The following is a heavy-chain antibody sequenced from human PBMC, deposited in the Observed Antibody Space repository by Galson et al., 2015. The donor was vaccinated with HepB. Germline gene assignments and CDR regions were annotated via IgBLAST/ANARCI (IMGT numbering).Heavy chain of an antibody. CDR3: VKARQSDSSSPFDY. CDR2: ISSNGGST. J-gene: IGHJ4*02. V-gene: IGHV3-64D*06. D-gene: IGHD6-13*01. Sequence: SLRLSCAASGFTFSSYAMHWVRQAPGKGLEYVSAISSNGGSTYYADSVKGRFTISRDNSKNTLYLQMSSLRAEDTAVYYCVKARQSDSSSPFDYWGQGTLVTVSS. CDR1: GFTFSSYA.